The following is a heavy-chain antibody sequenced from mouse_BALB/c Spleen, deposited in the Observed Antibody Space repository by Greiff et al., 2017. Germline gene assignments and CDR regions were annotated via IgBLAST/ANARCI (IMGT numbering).Heavy chain of an antibody. CDR3: ARSSGYYGSSYVWFAY. J-gene: IGHJ3*01. D-gene: IGHD1-1*01. CDR1: GYSITSDYA. Sequence: EVKLMESGPGLVKPSQSLSLTCTVTGYSITSDYAWNWIRQFPGNKLEWMGYISYSGSTSYNPSLKSRISITRDTSKNQFFLQLNSVTTEDTATYYCARSSGYYGSSYVWFAYWGQGTLVTVSA. V-gene: IGHV3-2*02. CDR2: ISYSGST.